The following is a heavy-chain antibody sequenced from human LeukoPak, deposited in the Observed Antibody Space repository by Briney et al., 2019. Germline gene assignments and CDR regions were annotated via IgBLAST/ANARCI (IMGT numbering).Heavy chain of an antibody. CDR2: VSHSGST. V-gene: IGHV4-39*02. Sequence: SETLSLTCIVSGASISSSGDDWGWIRQPPGKGLEWIGSVSHSGSTYYDPSLKTRVTVSVDTSKNLFSLKLSSVTAADTAVYYCARESYDILTGYYILDYWGQGTLVTVSS. J-gene: IGHJ4*02. CDR1: GASISSSGDD. CDR3: ARESYDILTGYYILDY. D-gene: IGHD3-9*01.